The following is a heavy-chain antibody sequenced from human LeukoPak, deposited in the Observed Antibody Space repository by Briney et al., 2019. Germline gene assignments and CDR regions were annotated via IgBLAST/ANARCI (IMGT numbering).Heavy chain of an antibody. CDR1: GYTFTGYY. CDR3: ARARIAAAGKRTYYFDY. J-gene: IGHJ4*02. V-gene: IGHV1-2*02. Sequence: ASVNVSCKASGYTFTGYYMHWVRQAPGQGLEWMGWINPNSGGTNYAQKFQGRVTMTRDTSISTAYMELSRLRSDDTAVYYCARARIAAAGKRTYYFDYWGQGTLVTVSS. CDR2: INPNSGGT. D-gene: IGHD6-13*01.